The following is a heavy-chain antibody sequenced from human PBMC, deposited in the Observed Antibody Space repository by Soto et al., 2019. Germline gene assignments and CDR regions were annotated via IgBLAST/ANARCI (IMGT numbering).Heavy chain of an antibody. J-gene: IGHJ4*02. CDR2: SISILGIG. CDR1: GGTFSSYT. Sequence: VQLVQSGAEVKKPGSSVKVSCKASGGTFSSYTISWVRQAPGQGLEWMGRSISILGIGNYAQKFQGRVTITADKSTSTAYMELSSLRSEDTAVYYCAGRYGDRDYWGQGTLVTVAS. V-gene: IGHV1-69*02. D-gene: IGHD4-17*01. CDR3: AGRYGDRDY.